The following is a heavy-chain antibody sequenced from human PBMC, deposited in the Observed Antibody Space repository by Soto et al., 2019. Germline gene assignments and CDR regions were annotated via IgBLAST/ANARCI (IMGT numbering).Heavy chain of an antibody. CDR3: ALIPHLASTPNYDMDV. Sequence: ASVKVSCKVSGYTLTELSMHWVRQAPGKGLEWMGGFDPEDGETIYAQKFQGRVTMTEDTSTDTAYMELSSLRSEDTAVYYCALIPHLASTPNYDMDVWGQGTTVTVSS. J-gene: IGHJ6*02. V-gene: IGHV1-24*01. CDR2: FDPEDGET. CDR1: GYTLTELS. D-gene: IGHD3-3*02.